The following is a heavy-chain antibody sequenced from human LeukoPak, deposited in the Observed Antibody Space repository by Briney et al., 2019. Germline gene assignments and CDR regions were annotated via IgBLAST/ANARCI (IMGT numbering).Heavy chain of an antibody. D-gene: IGHD5-24*01. V-gene: IGHV3-33*06. Sequence: GRSLRLSCAASGFTFSSYGMHWVRQAPGKGLEWVAVIWYDGSNKYYADSVKGRFTISRDNSKNTLYLQMNSLRAEDTAVYYCAKPSRDGYNLGAFDIWGQGTMVTVSS. CDR3: AKPSRDGYNLGAFDI. CDR2: IWYDGSNK. CDR1: GFTFSSYG. J-gene: IGHJ3*02.